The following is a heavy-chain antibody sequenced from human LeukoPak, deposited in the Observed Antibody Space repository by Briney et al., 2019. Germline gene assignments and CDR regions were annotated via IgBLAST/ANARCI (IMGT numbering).Heavy chain of an antibody. D-gene: IGHD6-19*01. Sequence: PSETLSLTCAVYGASLNGHYWSWIRQPPGKGLEWIGEGSDVGGTKYNPSLKSRVTISADTSKNQFSLKLSSVTAADTAVYYCARHEQWLVQATVFDYWGQGTLVTVSS. CDR2: GSDVGGT. V-gene: IGHV4-34*01. J-gene: IGHJ4*02. CDR3: ARHEQWLVQATVFDY. CDR1: GASLNGHY.